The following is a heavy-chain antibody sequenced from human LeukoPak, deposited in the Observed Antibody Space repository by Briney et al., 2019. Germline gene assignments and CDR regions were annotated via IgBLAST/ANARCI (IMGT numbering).Heavy chain of an antibody. CDR3: TRGAPVGSSREFDY. CDR2: ISSSSSYI. J-gene: IGHJ4*02. CDR1: GFTFSSYS. D-gene: IGHD5-24*01. V-gene: IGHV3-21*01. Sequence: GGSLRLSCAASGFTFSSYSMNWVRQAPGKGLEWVSSISSSSSYIYYADSVKGRFTSSRDNARNSLYLQMNSLRAEDTAVYYCTRGAPVGSSREFDYWGQGTLVTVSS.